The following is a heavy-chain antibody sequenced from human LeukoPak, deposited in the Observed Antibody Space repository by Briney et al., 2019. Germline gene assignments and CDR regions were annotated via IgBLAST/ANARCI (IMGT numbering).Heavy chain of an antibody. J-gene: IGHJ5*02. CDR1: GYTFTSYY. CDR3: ARDQSGEWELLSGWWFDP. Sequence: GASVKVSCTASGYTFTSYYMHWMRQAPGQGLEWMGIINPSGGSTSYAQKLQGRVTVTRDMSTSTVYMELSNLRSEDTAVYYCARDQSGEWELLSGWWFDPWGQGTLVTVSS. D-gene: IGHD1-26*01. CDR2: INPSGGST. V-gene: IGHV1-46*01.